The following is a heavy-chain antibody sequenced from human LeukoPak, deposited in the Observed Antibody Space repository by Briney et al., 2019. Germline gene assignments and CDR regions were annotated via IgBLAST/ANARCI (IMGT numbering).Heavy chain of an antibody. CDR2: ISSNNRYI. Sequence: PGGSLRLSCAASGFTFSTYSMNWVRQAPGKGLEWVSSISSNNRYIYYADSVKGRFTISRDDSRNTLYLQMNSLRGDDTAVYYCAKDVGKWESLHFFDYWGQGTLVTVSS. CDR1: GFTFSTYS. V-gene: IGHV3-21*04. CDR3: AKDVGKWESLHFFDY. J-gene: IGHJ4*02. D-gene: IGHD1-26*01.